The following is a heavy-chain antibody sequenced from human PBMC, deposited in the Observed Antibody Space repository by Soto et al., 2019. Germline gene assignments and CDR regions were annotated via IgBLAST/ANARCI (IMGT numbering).Heavy chain of an antibody. V-gene: IGHV3-74*01. CDR1: GFTFSNYW. CDR2: INPDGSYT. CDR3: ATDMTGPKDF. D-gene: IGHD3-9*01. Sequence: EVQVVESGGGLAQPGGSLRLSCAASGFTFSNYWIHWVRQAPGKGLVWVARINPDGSYTSYADSVKGRFTISRDNAKSTLYLQMNGLRAEDTAVYYCATDMTGPKDFWGQGTLVIVSS. J-gene: IGHJ4*02.